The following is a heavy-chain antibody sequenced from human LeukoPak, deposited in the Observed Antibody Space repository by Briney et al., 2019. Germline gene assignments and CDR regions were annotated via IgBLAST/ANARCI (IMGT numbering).Heavy chain of an antibody. J-gene: IGHJ4*02. CDR3: AKEGYDFWSGYYMGDY. D-gene: IGHD3-3*01. CDR1: GFTFSNYA. V-gene: IGHV3-30*18. CDR2: ISYDGSNK. Sequence: GSLRLSCATFGFTFSNYAMNWVRQAPGKGLEWVAVISYDGSNKYYADSVKGRFTISRDNSKNTLYLQMNSLRAEDTAVYYCAKEGYDFWSGYYMGDYWGQGTLVTVSS.